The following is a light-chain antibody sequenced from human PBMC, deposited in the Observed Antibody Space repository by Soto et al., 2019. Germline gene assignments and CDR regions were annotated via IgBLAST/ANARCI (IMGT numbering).Light chain of an antibody. J-gene: IGKJ1*01. Sequence: EIVLTQSPGTLSLSPGERATLSCRASQSVSSSYLAWYQQKPGQAPRLLIYGASSRAPGIPDRFSGSGSGTDVTLTISRLEPEDFAVYYCQQYGSFRAFGQGTRVEVE. CDR3: QQYGSFRA. CDR2: GAS. CDR1: QSVSSSY. V-gene: IGKV3-20*01.